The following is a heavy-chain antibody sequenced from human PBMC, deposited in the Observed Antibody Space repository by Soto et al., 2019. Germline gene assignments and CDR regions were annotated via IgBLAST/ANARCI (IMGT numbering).Heavy chain of an antibody. J-gene: IGHJ4*02. D-gene: IGHD4-17*01. Sequence: EVQLVESGGGLVQPGGSLRLSCAASGFTFSNYWMPWVRQPPGKGLVWVSRINSDGSSTNYADSVKGRFTISRDNAQNTLYLQMNSLRAEDTAVYYCARGYGDYVDYWGQGTLVTVSS. CDR1: GFTFSNYW. CDR2: INSDGSST. CDR3: ARGYGDYVDY. V-gene: IGHV3-74*01.